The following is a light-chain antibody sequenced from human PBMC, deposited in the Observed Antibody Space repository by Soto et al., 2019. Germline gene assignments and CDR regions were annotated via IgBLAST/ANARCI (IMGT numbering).Light chain of an antibody. Sequence: EIVLTQSPATLSVSPGERATLSCRASQSVSSNLAWYQQKPGQAPRLLIYGASTRATGIPARISGSGSGTDFTLTISSLQSEDFAVYFCQQYNSWPRTFGQGTKVEI. CDR1: QSVSSN. V-gene: IGKV3-15*01. J-gene: IGKJ1*01. CDR2: GAS. CDR3: QQYNSWPRT.